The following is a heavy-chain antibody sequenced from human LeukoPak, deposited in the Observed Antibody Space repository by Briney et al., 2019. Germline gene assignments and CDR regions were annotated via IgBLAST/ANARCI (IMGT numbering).Heavy chain of an antibody. CDR1: GFNFSSYW. Sequence: GGSLRLSCAASGFNFSSYWMNWVRQAPGKGLEWVSSISSSSSYIYYADSVKGRFTISRDNAKNSLYLQMNSLRAEDTAVYYCARVGTAYIYYYYYYMDVWGKGTTVTISS. CDR2: ISSSSSYI. D-gene: IGHD3/OR15-3a*01. V-gene: IGHV3-21*01. J-gene: IGHJ6*03. CDR3: ARVGTAYIYYYYYYMDV.